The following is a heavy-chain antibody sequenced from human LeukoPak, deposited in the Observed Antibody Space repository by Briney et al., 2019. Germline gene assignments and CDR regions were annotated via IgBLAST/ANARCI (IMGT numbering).Heavy chain of an antibody. D-gene: IGHD2-15*01. J-gene: IGHJ4*02. Sequence: GGSLRLSCTASGFTFGDYAMSWFRQAPVKGLEWVGFIRSKAYGGTTEYAASVKGRFTISRDDSKSIAYLQMNSLKTEDTAVYYCTRFPGYCSGGSCFKFDYWGQGTLVTVSS. CDR3: TRFPGYCSGGSCFKFDY. V-gene: IGHV3-49*03. CDR1: GFTFGDYA. CDR2: IRSKAYGGTT.